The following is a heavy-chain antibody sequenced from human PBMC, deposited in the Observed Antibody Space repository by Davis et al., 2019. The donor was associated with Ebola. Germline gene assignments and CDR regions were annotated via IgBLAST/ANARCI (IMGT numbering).Heavy chain of an antibody. Sequence: SETLSLTCTVSGGSISSSSYYWGWIRQPPGKGLEWIGSIYHSGSTNYNPSLKSRVTISVDKSKNQFSLKLSSVTAADTAVYYCATGGWLLYGGGIHYFDYWGQGTLVTVSS. V-gene: IGHV4-39*07. CDR2: IYHSGST. CDR3: ATGGWLLYGGGIHYFDY. CDR1: GGSISSSSYY. D-gene: IGHD3-3*01. J-gene: IGHJ4*02.